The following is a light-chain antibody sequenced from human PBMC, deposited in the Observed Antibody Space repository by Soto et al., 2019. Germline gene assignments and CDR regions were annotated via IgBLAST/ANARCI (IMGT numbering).Light chain of an antibody. Sequence: QSALTQHASMSGSPGQSITISCTGTSSDVGGYNYVSWYRQHPGKAPKLMIYDVNNRPSGVSNRFSGSKSGNTASLTISGLQAEDEADYYCSSHSSSSTLVVFGVGTKLTVL. V-gene: IGLV2-14*03. CDR3: SSHSSSSTLVV. CDR1: SSDVGGYNY. J-gene: IGLJ2*01. CDR2: DVN.